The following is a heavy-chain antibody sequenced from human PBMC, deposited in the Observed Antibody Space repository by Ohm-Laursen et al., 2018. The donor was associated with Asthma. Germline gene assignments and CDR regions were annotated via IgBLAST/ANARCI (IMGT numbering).Heavy chain of an antibody. CDR1: GGSVSSGSYY. V-gene: IGHV4-61*01. CDR3: VRWTSGYFDY. D-gene: IGHD4-23*01. J-gene: IGHJ4*02. CDR2: IYYSGST. Sequence: SETLSLTCTVSGGSVSSGSYYWSWIRQPPGKGLEWIGYIYYSGSTNYNPPLKSRVTISVDTSKNQFSLKLSSVTAADTAVYYCVRWTSGYFDYWGQGTMVTVSS.